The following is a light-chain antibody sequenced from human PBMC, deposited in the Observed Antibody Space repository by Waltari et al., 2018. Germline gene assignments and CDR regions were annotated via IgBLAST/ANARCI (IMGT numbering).Light chain of an antibody. Sequence: EIVLTQSPGTLSLSPGERATPPCRASQSVSRSLAWYHQKPGQAPSLLIYDASTRATGIPDRFSGSGSGTDFSLTISRLEPEDFAVYYCQKYVSLPATFGQGTKVEIK. CDR2: DAS. J-gene: IGKJ1*01. V-gene: IGKV3-20*01. CDR3: QKYVSLPAT. CDR1: QSVSRS.